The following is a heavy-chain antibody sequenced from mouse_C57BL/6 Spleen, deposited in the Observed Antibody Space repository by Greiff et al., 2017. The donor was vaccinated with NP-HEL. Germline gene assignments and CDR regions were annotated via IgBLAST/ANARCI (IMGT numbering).Heavy chain of an antibody. J-gene: IGHJ3*01. CDR1: GYTFTSYW. CDR3: ARPFITTVVAEAY. V-gene: IGHV1-53*01. D-gene: IGHD1-1*01. CDR2: INPSNGGT. Sequence: VQLQQPGTELVKPGASVKLSCKASGYTFTSYWMHWVKQRPGQGLEWIGNINPSNGGTNYNEKFKSKATLTVDKSSSTAYMQLSSLTYEDSAVYYCARPFITTVVAEAYWGQGTLVTVSA.